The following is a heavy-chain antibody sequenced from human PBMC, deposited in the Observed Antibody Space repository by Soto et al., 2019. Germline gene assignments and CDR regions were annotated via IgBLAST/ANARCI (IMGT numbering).Heavy chain of an antibody. CDR2: IYPDDSDS. CDR3: VATYGDYLDY. Sequence: PXESLKLSCKCSGYKFTTYWIGLVRQMPGKGLEWMAIIYPDDSDSRYSPSFQGQVTISADKSISTAYLQWSSLKASDTAIYYCVATYGDYLDYWGQGTLVTVSS. J-gene: IGHJ4*02. CDR1: GYKFTTYW. V-gene: IGHV5-51*01. D-gene: IGHD4-17*01.